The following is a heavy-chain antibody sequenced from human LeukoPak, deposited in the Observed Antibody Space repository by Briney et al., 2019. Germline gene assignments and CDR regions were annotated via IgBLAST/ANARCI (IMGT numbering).Heavy chain of an antibody. J-gene: IGHJ4*02. V-gene: IGHV4-34*01. Sequence: SETLSLTCAVYGGSFSGYYWSWIRQPPGKGLEWIGEINHSGSTNYNPSLKSRVTISVDTSKNQFSLKLSSVTAADTAVYYCARPGIAAAGKGGRFDYWGQGTLVTVSS. CDR2: INHSGST. D-gene: IGHD6-13*01. CDR3: ARPGIAAAGKGGRFDY. CDR1: GGSFSGYY.